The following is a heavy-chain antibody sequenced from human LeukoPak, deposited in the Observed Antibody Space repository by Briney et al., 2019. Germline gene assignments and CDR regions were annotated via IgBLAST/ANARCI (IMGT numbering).Heavy chain of an antibody. Sequence: GGSLRLSCAASGFTFSSYSMNWVRQAPGKGLEWVSSISSSSSYIYYADSVKGRFTISRDNAKNSLYLQMNSLRAEDTAVYYCARKISGSTYGAFDIWGQGTMVTVSS. J-gene: IGHJ3*02. V-gene: IGHV3-21*01. CDR3: ARKISGSTYGAFDI. CDR1: GFTFSSYS. CDR2: ISSSSSYI. D-gene: IGHD3-10*01.